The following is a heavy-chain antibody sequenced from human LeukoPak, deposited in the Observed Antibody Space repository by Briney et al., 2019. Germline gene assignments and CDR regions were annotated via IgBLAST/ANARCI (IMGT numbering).Heavy chain of an antibody. CDR1: GGTFSSYA. CDR2: IIPIFGTA. V-gene: IGHV1-69*13. D-gene: IGHD4-23*01. CDR3: ARDYTGSTVVSGVAAFDI. J-gene: IGHJ3*02. Sequence: ASVKVSCKASGGTFSSYAISWVRQAPGQGLEWMGGIIPIFGTANYAQKFQGRVTITADESTSTAYMELSSLRSEDTAVYYCARDYTGSTVVSGVAAFDIWGQGTMVTVSS.